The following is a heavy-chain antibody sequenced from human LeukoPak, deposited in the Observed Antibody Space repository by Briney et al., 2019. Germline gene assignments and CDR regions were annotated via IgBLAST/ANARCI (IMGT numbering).Heavy chain of an antibody. CDR3: ARLIDNYYGMDV. J-gene: IGHJ6*02. CDR2: IYYSGST. Sequence: SETLSLICTVSGGSIGSYYWSWIRQPPGKGLEWIGYIYYSGSTNYNPSLKSRVTISVDTSKNQFSLKLSSVTAADTAVYYCARLIDNYYGMDVWGQGTTVTVSS. CDR1: GGSIGSYY. V-gene: IGHV4-59*08. D-gene: IGHD3-22*01.